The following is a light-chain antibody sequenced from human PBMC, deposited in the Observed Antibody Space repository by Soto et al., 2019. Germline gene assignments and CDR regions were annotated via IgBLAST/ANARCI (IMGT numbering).Light chain of an antibody. CDR3: QSADSSGNYV. CDR2: KDS. V-gene: IGLV3-25*03. Sequence: SSELTQPPSVSVSPGQTARITCSGDALPKQYAYWYQQKPGQAPVLVIYKDSERPSGIPERFSGSSSGTTVTLTISGVQAEDEADYYCQSADSSGNYVFGTGTKVTVL. CDR1: ALPKQY. J-gene: IGLJ1*01.